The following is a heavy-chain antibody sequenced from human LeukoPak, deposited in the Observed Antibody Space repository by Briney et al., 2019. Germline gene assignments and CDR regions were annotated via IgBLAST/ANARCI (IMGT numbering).Heavy chain of an antibody. J-gene: IGHJ3*02. V-gene: IGHV4-4*08. Sequence: PSETLSLTCSVSGASISSHYWSWIRQPPGKGLEWIGRVYTSGSTIYNPSLKSRVTISIDTSKNQITLKLNTVTAADKAVYYCARQSYVWGSYPRRDAFDIWGQGTMVTVSS. CDR2: VYTSGST. D-gene: IGHD3-16*02. CDR3: ARQSYVWGSYPRRDAFDI. CDR1: GASISSHY.